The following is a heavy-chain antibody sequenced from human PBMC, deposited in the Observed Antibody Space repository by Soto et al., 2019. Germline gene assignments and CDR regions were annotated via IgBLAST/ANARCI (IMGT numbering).Heavy chain of an antibody. CDR3: ARAYCGGDCFFDY. V-gene: IGHV3-33*01. CDR1: GFNFSSYG. D-gene: IGHD2-21*02. Sequence: GGSLRLSCAASGFNFSSYGMHWVRQAPGKGLEWVAVIWYDGSNKYYADSVKGRFTISRDKSKNTLYLQMNSLRAEDTAVYYCARAYCGGDCFFDYWGQGTLVTVSS. J-gene: IGHJ4*02. CDR2: IWYDGSNK.